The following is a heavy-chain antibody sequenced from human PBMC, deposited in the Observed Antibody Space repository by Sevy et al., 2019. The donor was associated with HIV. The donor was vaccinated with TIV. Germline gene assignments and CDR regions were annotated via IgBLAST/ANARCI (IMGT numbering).Heavy chain of an antibody. CDR1: GFTFSDFC. CDR3: ARDHVKDGDLGDYYYFAMDL. V-gene: IGHV3-11*01. CDR2: ISGSDHTI. Sequence: GGSLRLSCAASGFTFSDFCMSWIRQAPGKGLEWISYISGSDHTIYYADSVKGRFTISRDNDKNSLYLQMNSLRAEDTAVYYCARDHVKDGDLGDYYYFAMDLWGQGTTVTVSS. J-gene: IGHJ6*02. D-gene: IGHD4-17*01.